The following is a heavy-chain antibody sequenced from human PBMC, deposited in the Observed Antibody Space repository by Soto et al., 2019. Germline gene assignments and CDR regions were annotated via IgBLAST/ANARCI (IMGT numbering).Heavy chain of an antibody. CDR3: ASLMTSDAFDI. CDR1: GGSISSSGYY. V-gene: IGHV4-39*01. D-gene: IGHD4-17*01. Sequence: QLQLQESGPGLVKPSETLSLTCTVSGGSISSSGYYWGWIRQPPGKGLEWIGSIYYSGSTYYNPSLESRVTISVDTSKNQFSLKLSSVTAADTAVYYCASLMTSDAFDIWGQGTMVTVSS. J-gene: IGHJ3*02. CDR2: IYYSGST.